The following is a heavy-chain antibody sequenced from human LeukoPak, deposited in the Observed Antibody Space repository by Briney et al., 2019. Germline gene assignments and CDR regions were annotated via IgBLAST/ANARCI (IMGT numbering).Heavy chain of an antibody. CDR1: GFTFSSYE. D-gene: IGHD6-19*01. J-gene: IGHJ4*02. Sequence: GGSLRLSCAASGFTFSSYEMNWVRQAPGKGLEWVSYISSSGSTIYYADSVKGRFTISRDNAKNSLYLQMNSLRAEDTAVYYCARPPRGWGTRICYFDYWGQGTLVTVSS. V-gene: IGHV3-48*03. CDR2: ISSSGSTI. CDR3: ARPPRGWGTRICYFDY.